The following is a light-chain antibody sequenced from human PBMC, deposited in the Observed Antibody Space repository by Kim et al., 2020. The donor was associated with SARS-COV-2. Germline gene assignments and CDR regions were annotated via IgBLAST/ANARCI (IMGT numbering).Light chain of an antibody. CDR1: QNLATY. CDR3: QQRNSWPPAVT. Sequence: PGERATLSCRASQNLATYLAWYQQRPGQAPRLLVYDASNRATGVPDRFSGSGSGTDFTLTISSLEPEDFSIYYCQQRNSWPPAVTFGGGTKVDIK. V-gene: IGKV3-11*01. J-gene: IGKJ4*01. CDR2: DAS.